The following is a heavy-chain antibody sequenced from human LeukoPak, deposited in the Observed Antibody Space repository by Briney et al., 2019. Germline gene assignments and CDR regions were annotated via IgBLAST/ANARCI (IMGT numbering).Heavy chain of an antibody. CDR3: AKGYYFDILSGYSSLDS. V-gene: IGHV3-30*02. Sequence: GGSLRLSCAASGFAASGFTFSTFGMHWVRQAPGKGLEWVAFIRYAGSNKYYADSVKGRFTISRDDSKNTLYLQMNSLRAEDTAAYYCAKGYYFDILSGYSSLDSWGQGTLGTVSS. CDR1: GFTFSTFG. J-gene: IGHJ4*02. D-gene: IGHD3-9*01. CDR2: IRYAGSNK.